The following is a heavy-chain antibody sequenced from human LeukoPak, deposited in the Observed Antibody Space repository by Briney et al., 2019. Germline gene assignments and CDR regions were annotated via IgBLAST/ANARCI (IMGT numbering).Heavy chain of an antibody. CDR1: GGSISSYY. CDR3: ARHETFSSGGHDVGYFDY. CDR2: IYYSGST. Sequence: SETLSLTCTVSGGSISSYYWSWIRQPPGKGLEWIGYIYYSGSTNYNPSLKSRVTISVDTSKNQFSLKLSSVTAADTAVYYCARHETFSSGGHDVGYFDYWGQGTLVTVSS. D-gene: IGHD5-12*01. J-gene: IGHJ4*02. V-gene: IGHV4-59*08.